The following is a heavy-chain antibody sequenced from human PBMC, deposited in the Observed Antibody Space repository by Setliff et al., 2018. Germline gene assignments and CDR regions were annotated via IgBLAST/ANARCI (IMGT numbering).Heavy chain of an antibody. V-gene: IGHV4-59*01. CDR1: GDSMSTYY. CDR2: IYYGGGA. CDR3: ARGNMFDGSGRWFDY. J-gene: IGHJ4*02. D-gene: IGHD3-10*01. Sequence: PSETLSLTCSVSGDSMSTYYWNWIRQSPGKGLEWIGNIYYGGGANYNPSLKSRVTISVDMSKNQFSLRLNSLTAADTAIYYCARGNMFDGSGRWFDYWGQGTLVTVSS.